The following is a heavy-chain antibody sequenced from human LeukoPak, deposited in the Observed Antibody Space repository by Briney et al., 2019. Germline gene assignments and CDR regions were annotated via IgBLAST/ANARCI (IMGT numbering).Heavy chain of an antibody. J-gene: IGHJ4*02. CDR3: ARGNDFWRGYPLDC. D-gene: IGHD3-3*01. CDR2: INPNSGDT. CDR1: GYTFTGYY. Sequence: ASVKVSCKASGYTFTGYYLHWVRQAPGQGLEWMGWINPNSGDTDYAQKFQGRVTMTKDASISTAYMELSRLRSDYTAVYYGARGNDFWRGYPLDCWGQGALVTVS. V-gene: IGHV1-2*02.